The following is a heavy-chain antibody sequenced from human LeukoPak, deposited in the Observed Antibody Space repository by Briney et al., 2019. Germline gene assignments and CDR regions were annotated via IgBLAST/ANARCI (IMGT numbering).Heavy chain of an antibody. CDR3: ARGRYCSADICSGGDAFDI. CDR2: IYTRGST. J-gene: IGHJ3*02. D-gene: IGHD2-15*01. V-gene: IGHV4-4*07. Sequence: SETLSLTCTVSGGSINNYYWSWLRQPAGKGLELIGRIYTRGSTNYNPSLKSRVTMSVDTSKNQFSLKLSSVTAADTAVYYCARGRYCSADICSGGDAFDIWGQGTMVSVSS. CDR1: GGSINNYY.